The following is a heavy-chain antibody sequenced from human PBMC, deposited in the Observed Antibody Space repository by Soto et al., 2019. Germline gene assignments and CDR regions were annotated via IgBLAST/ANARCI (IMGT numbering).Heavy chain of an antibody. CDR3: ARTLYGDNVDY. CDR2: ITPFNGNT. D-gene: IGHD4-17*01. J-gene: IGHJ4*02. CDR1: GYTLTYRY. V-gene: IGHV1-45*02. Sequence: ASVKVSCKASGYTLTYRYLHWVRQAPGQALEWMGWITPFNGNTNYAQKFQDRVTITRDTSMSTVYMELSSLRSEDTAVYYCARTLYGDNVDYWGQGTLVTVSS.